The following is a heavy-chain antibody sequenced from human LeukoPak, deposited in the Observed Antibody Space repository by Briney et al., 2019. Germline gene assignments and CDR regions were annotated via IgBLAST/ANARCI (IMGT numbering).Heavy chain of an antibody. V-gene: IGHV1-24*01. J-gene: IGHJ4*02. D-gene: IGHD3-16*01. CDR3: ALGGGAR. CDR2: FDPEDNEP. CDR1: GHSLGEIS. Sequence: GASVKVSCKVSGHSLGEISMHWVRQAPGKGLEWMGNFDPEDNEPFYAQKFQGRITMTDDTSTDTAYMELNSLKSEDTAVYYCALGGGARWGQGTLAIVSS.